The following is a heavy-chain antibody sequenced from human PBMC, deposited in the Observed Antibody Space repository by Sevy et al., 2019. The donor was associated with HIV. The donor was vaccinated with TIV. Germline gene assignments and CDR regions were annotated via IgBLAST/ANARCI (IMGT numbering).Heavy chain of an antibody. CDR3: ARTYYYDSSGYHARNYYYYGMDV. J-gene: IGHJ6*02. CDR1: GFTFSSYA. V-gene: IGHV3-30-3*01. Sequence: GGSLRLSCAASGFTFSSYAMHWVRQAPGKGLEWVAVISYDGSNKYYADSVKGRFTISRDNSKNTLYLQMNSLRAEDTAVDYWARTYYYDSSGYHARNYYYYGMDVWGQGTTVTVSS. CDR2: ISYDGSNK. D-gene: IGHD3-22*01.